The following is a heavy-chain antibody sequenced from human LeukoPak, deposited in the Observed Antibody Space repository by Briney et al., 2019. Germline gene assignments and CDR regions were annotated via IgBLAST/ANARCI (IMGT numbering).Heavy chain of an antibody. Sequence: GGSLRLSXAASGFTFSDHYMDWVRQAPGKGLEWVGRTRNKANSYTTEYAASVKGRFTISRDDSKNSLYLQMNSLKTEDTAVYYCAREHHYSSGWHDAFDIWGQGTMVTVSS. CDR1: GFTFSDHY. J-gene: IGHJ3*02. D-gene: IGHD6-19*01. CDR2: TRNKANSYTT. V-gene: IGHV3-72*01. CDR3: AREHHYSSGWHDAFDI.